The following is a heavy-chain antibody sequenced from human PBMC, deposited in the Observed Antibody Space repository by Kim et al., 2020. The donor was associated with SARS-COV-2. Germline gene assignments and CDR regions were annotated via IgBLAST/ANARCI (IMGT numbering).Heavy chain of an antibody. V-gene: IGHV1-2*02. CDR1: GYTFTGYY. D-gene: IGHD3-22*01. CDR3: ARDPLVGYLSGLPYHSTNSFDY. J-gene: IGHJ4*02. Sequence: ASVKVSCKASGYTFTGYYMHWVRQAPGQGLEWMGWINPNSGGTNYAQKFQGRVTMTRDTSISTAYMELSRLRSDDTAVYYCARDPLVGYLSGLPYHSTNSFDYWGQGTLVTVSS. CDR2: INPNSGGT.